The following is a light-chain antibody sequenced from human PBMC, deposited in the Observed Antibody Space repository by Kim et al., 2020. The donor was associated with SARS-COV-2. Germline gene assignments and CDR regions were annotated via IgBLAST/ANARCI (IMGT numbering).Light chain of an antibody. CDR2: QDS. V-gene: IGLV3-1*01. CDR1: KLGDKY. Sequence: SYELTQPPSVSVSPGQTASITCSGDKLGDKYACWYQQKTGQSPVLVIYQDSKRPSGIPERFSGSNSGNTTTLPISGTQAMDEADYYRQAWDSSTAVFGGG. CDR3: QAWDSSTAV. J-gene: IGLJ2*01.